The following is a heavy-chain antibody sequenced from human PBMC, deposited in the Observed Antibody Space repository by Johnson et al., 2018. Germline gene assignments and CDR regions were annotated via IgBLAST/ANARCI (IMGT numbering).Heavy chain of an antibody. Sequence: QVQLVQSGGGVVQPGRSXRLSCAASGFTFSSYGMHWVRQAPGKGLEWVAVISYDGSNKYYADSVKGRFTISRDNSKNPLYLQMNSLRAEDTAVYYCAKGPVRRTYGMDVWGQGTTVTVSS. CDR2: ISYDGSNK. CDR3: AKGPVRRTYGMDV. V-gene: IGHV3-30*18. D-gene: IGHD6-19*01. J-gene: IGHJ6*02. CDR1: GFTFSSYG.